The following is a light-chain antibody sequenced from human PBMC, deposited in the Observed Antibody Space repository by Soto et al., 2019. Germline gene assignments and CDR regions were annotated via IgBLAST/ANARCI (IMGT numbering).Light chain of an antibody. CDR3: QQRYNWPLT. CDR1: QSVSDY. J-gene: IGKJ4*01. Sequence: EIVLTQSPATLSLSPGEGATLSCRASQSVSDYLAWYQQKSGQAPRLLISDASSRATGSPARFSGSGSGAAFTLTISSLEPEEFAVYYCQQRYNWPLTFGGGTKVEI. CDR2: DAS. V-gene: IGKV3-11*01.